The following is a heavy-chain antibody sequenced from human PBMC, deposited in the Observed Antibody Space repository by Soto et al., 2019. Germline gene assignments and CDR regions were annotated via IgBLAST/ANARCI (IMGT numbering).Heavy chain of an antibody. CDR2: IIPIVETP. J-gene: IGHJ5*02. CDR1: GGTFNSYD. CDR3: ARLSRPNYYDTSGFFKDNWFDP. Sequence: QVQLVQSGAEVKKPGSSMKVSCKASGGTFNSYDINWVRQAPGQGLEWMGGIIPIVETPKYAQKFQGRVTITADEXTXXXYMELSSLRSEDTAMYYCARLSRPNYYDTSGFFKDNWFDPWGQGTLVTVSS. V-gene: IGHV1-69*01. D-gene: IGHD3-22*01.